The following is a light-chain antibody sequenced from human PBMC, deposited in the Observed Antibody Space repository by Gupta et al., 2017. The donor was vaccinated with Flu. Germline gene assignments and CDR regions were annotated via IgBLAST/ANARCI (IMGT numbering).Light chain of an antibody. Sequence: DIVITQSPDSLAVPLGERATINCRSSQSVLYSSNNKNYIAWYQQKPGQPPKVLIYWASTRESGVPDRFSGSGSGAEFTLTINSLRAEDVAVYYCQQYYNTPYTFGQGTKLEIK. CDR1: QSVLYSSNNKNY. V-gene: IGKV4-1*01. CDR2: WAS. CDR3: QQYYNTPYT. J-gene: IGKJ2*01.